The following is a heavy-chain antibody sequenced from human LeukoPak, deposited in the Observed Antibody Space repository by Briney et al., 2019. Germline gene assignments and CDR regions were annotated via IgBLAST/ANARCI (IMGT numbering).Heavy chain of an antibody. CDR2: IYYSGST. CDR3: ARAVAEQLVAGSFDY. D-gene: IGHD6-6*01. Sequence: PSETLSLTCTVSGDSISSSSYYWGWIRQPPGKGLEWIGNIYYSGSTYYNPSLKSRVTISVDTSKNQFSLKLSSVTAADTAVYYCARAVAEQLVAGSFDYWGQGTLVTVSS. J-gene: IGHJ4*02. CDR1: GDSISSSSYY. V-gene: IGHV4-39*07.